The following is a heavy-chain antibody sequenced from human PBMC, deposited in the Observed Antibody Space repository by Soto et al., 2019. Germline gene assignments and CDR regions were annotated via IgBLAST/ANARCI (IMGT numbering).Heavy chain of an antibody. CDR1: GGTFSSYA. CDR2: IIPIFGTA. CDR3: ARVAAPGVAVIGGPYHFDG. V-gene: IGHV1-69*13. D-gene: IGHD2-21*01. J-gene: IGHJ4*02. Sequence: RASVKVSCKASGGTFSSYAINWVRQAPGQGLEWMGGIIPIFGTANYAQKFQGRGTITADESTSTTYMELSSLRSEDTAVYYCARVAAPGVAVIGGPYHFDGWGQGTLVTVSS.